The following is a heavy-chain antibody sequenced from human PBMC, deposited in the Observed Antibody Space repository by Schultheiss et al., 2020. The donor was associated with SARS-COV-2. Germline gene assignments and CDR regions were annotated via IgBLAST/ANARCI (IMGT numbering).Heavy chain of an antibody. V-gene: IGHV4-4*02. D-gene: IGHD2-2*01. CDR3: ARYDCSSNSCYQGDAFDI. CDR2: IYHSGST. CDR1: GGSISSSNW. Sequence: SETLSLTCAVSGGSISSSNWWSWVRQPPGKGLEWIGEIYHSGSTNYNPSLKSRVTISVDKSKNQFSLKLSSVTAADTAVYYCARYDCSSNSCYQGDAFDIWGQGTMVIVSS. J-gene: IGHJ3*02.